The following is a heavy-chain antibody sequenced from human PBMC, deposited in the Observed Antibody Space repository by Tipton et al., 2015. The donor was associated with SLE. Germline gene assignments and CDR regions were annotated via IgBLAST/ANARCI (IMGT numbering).Heavy chain of an antibody. CDR3: ARDLGSTSLGY. D-gene: IGHD2-2*01. V-gene: IGHV4-34*01. Sequence: TLSLTCAVYGGSFSGYYWSWIRQPPVKGLEWIGEINHSGSTNYNPSLKSRVTISVDTSKNQFSLKLSSLTAADTAVYYCARDLGSTSLGYWGQGTLVTVSS. CDR1: GGSFSGYY. J-gene: IGHJ4*02. CDR2: INHSGST.